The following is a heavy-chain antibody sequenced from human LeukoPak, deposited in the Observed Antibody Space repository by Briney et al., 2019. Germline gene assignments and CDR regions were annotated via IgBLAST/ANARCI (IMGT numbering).Heavy chain of an antibody. Sequence: GGSLRLSCAASGFTFSSYAMTWVRQAPGKGLEWVSAISSSGTSTYYADSVKGRFTISRDNSKNTLYLQMNSLRAEDTAIYYCAKNGDRGAYCSGGSCYPYYYYYMDVWGKGTTVTISS. CDR3: AKNGDRGAYCSGGSCYPYYYYYMDV. D-gene: IGHD2-15*01. CDR1: GFTFSSYA. J-gene: IGHJ6*03. CDR2: ISSSGTST. V-gene: IGHV3-23*01.